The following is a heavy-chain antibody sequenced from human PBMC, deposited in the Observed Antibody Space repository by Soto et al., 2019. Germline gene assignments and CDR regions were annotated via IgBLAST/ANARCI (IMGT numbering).Heavy chain of an antibody. J-gene: IGHJ4*02. CDR2: TYYRSKWYS. CDR1: GDSVSSNSAA. V-gene: IGHV6-1*01. CDR3: ARGEQYSGRIFDY. D-gene: IGHD1-26*01. Sequence: PSQTLSLTCVISGDSVSSNSAALNWIRQSPSRGLEWLGRTYYRSKWYSDYAASVESRITVNPDTSKNHFSLQLNSVTPEDTAVYYCARGEQYSGRIFDYWGQGTLVTVSS.